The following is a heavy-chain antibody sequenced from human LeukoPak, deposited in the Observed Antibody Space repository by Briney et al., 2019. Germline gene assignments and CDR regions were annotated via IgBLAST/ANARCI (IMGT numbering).Heavy chain of an antibody. CDR2: ISGSGGST. J-gene: IGHJ6*02. D-gene: IGHD3-3*01. CDR3: AKDVQGRSEVLRFLEWSPGYYYGMDV. Sequence: PGGSLRLSCAASGLTFTNAWMTWVRKAPGKGLEWVSAISGSGGSTYYADSVKGRFTISRDNSKNTLYLQMNSLRAEDTAVYYCAKDVQGRSEVLRFLEWSPGYYYGMDVWGQGTTVTVSS. V-gene: IGHV3-23*01. CDR1: GLTFTNAW.